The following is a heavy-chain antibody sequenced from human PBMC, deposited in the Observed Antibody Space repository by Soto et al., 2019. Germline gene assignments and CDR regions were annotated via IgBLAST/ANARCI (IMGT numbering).Heavy chain of an antibody. CDR1: Y. CDR2: INPDGGTT. CDR3: ATRPPSGFEALVS. Sequence: YRWWVRQAPGQGLEWMGIINPDGGTTNYAPKLEGRITLTADTSTRTVFMELRSLRRDDTAVYYGATRPPSGFEALVSWR. D-gene: IGHD6-25*01. J-gene: IGHJ5*01. V-gene: IGHV1-46*01.